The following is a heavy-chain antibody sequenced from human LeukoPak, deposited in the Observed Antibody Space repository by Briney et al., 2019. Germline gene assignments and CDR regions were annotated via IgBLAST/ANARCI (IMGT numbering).Heavy chain of an antibody. Sequence: GGSLRLSCAASGFTFSSYEMNWVRQPPGKGLEWVSYIISSGSTRYYAVSVKGRFIISRDNAKTSLYLQMNSLRAEDTAVYYCARGWGEGGQGTLVTVSS. CDR3: ARGWGE. V-gene: IGHV3-48*03. CDR2: IISSGSTR. J-gene: IGHJ4*02. CDR1: GFTFSSYE. D-gene: IGHD3-10*01.